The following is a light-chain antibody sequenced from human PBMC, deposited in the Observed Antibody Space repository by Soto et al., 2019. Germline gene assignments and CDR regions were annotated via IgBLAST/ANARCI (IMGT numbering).Light chain of an antibody. CDR2: HVN. CDR3: FSYSTCSSLYL. J-gene: IGLJ1*01. CDR1: ISDIAAYNY. V-gene: IGLV2-14*03. Sequence: QSALTQPASVSGSPGQSITISCTGTISDIAAYNYVAWYQQHPGRAPKLLIYHVNPRPSGISNLFSGCKSGHTASLTISALQAEDEAEYSCFSYSTCSSLYLFASGTKVTVL.